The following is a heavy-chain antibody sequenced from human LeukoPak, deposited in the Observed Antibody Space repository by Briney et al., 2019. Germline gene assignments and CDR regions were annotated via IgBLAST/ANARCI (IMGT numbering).Heavy chain of an antibody. Sequence: QAGGSLRLSCAASGFTFSSYAMSWVRQAPGKGLEWVSASSGSGGSTYYADSMKGRFTISRHNSKNTLYLQMNSLRAEDTAVYYCAKDREAAAGKAFDYWGQGTLVTVSS. CDR3: AKDREAAAGKAFDY. CDR1: GFTFSSYA. D-gene: IGHD6-13*01. CDR2: SSGSGGST. J-gene: IGHJ4*02. V-gene: IGHV3-23*01.